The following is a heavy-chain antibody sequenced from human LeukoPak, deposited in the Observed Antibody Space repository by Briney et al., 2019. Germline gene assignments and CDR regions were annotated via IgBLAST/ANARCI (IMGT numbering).Heavy chain of an antibody. V-gene: IGHV3-48*02. CDR1: GFTFSSYN. J-gene: IGHJ4*02. Sequence: GGSLRLSCAASGFTFSSYNMNWVRQAPGKGLEWVSYISIDGSPIFYADSVKGRFTISRDNAKNSLYLQMNSLRDEDTAVYYCARGGTYCPDYWGQGTLVTVSA. CDR2: ISIDGSPI. CDR3: ARGGTYCPDY. D-gene: IGHD3-16*01.